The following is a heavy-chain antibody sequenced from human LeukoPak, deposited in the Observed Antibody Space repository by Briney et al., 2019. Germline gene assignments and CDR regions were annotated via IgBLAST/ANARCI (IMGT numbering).Heavy chain of an antibody. V-gene: IGHV3-7*01. CDR2: IKQDGSEK. D-gene: IGHD4/OR15-4a*01. CDR1: GFTFSRYW. CDR3: ARDYGGHPYGAFDI. J-gene: IGHJ3*02. Sequence: PGGSLRLSCAASGFTFSRYWMSWVRQAPGKGLEWVANIKQDGSEKYYVDSVKGRFTISRDYVKNSLYLQVNGLRVEDTAVYYCARDYGGHPYGAFDIWGRGTMVTVSS.